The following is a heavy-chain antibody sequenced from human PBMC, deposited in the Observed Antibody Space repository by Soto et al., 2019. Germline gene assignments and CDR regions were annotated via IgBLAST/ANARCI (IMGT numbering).Heavy chain of an antibody. D-gene: IGHD1-1*01. CDR3: AKERIRNTFDY. J-gene: IGHJ4*01. Sequence: QVQLVESGGSVVQPGRSLRLSCAAFGFTFSSYGMHWVRQAPGKGLEWVAVVSSDGTTKYYADSVKGRFTISRDNSENTLSLQMNNLRAEDTGVYYCAKERIRNTFDYWGQGTLVTVSS. CDR1: GFTFSSYG. V-gene: IGHV3-30*18. CDR2: VSSDGTTK.